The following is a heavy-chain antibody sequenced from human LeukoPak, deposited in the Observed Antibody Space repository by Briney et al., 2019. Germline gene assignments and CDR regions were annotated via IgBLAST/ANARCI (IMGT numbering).Heavy chain of an antibody. V-gene: IGHV4-31*03. J-gene: IGHJ4*02. CDR3: ARDTAVAGTYDY. D-gene: IGHD6-19*01. CDR2: IYYSGST. CDR1: GGSISSGGYY. Sequence: KPSETLSLTCTVSGGSISSGGYYWSWIRQHPGKGLEWIGYIYYSGSTYYNPSLKSRVTISVDTSKNQFSLKLSSVTAADTAVYYCARDTAVAGTYDYWGQGTLVTVSS.